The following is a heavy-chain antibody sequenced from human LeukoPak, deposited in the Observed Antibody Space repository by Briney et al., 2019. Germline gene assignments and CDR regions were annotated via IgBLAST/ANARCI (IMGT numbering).Heavy chain of an antibody. CDR1: GYTFTSYD. D-gene: IGHD4-17*01. Sequence: ASVKVSCKASGYTFTSYDINWVRQATGQGLEWMGWMNPNSGNTGYAQKFQGRVTMTRDTSISTAYMELSRLRSDDTAVYYCARPNDYGANIGSFDYWGQGTLVTVSS. CDR3: ARPNDYGANIGSFDY. J-gene: IGHJ4*02. V-gene: IGHV1-8*02. CDR2: MNPNSGNT.